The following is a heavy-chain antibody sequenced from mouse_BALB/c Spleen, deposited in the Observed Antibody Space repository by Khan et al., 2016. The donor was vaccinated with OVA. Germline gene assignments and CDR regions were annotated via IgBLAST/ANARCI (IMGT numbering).Heavy chain of an antibody. CDR3: ATLYGNPLAF. J-gene: IGHJ3*01. CDR1: GFNIKDTY. Sequence: VQLKESGAELVKPGASVKLSCSASGFNIKDTYIHWMKQRPEQGLEWIGRIDPPNDDSKYGPKFQAKATLTADTSSNTAYLQLSSLTSKDTAVYYCATLYGNPLAFWGQGTLVSVSA. V-gene: IGHV14-3*02. CDR2: IDPPNDDS. D-gene: IGHD2-1*01.